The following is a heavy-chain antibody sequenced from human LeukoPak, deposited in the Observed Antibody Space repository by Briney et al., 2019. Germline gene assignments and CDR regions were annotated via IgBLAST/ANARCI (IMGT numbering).Heavy chain of an antibody. Sequence: PSQTLSLTCTVSGGSISSGSYYWSWIRQPAGKGLEWIGRIYTSGSTNYNPSLKSRVTISADTSKNQFSLKLSSVTAADTAVYYCARDGGYYDFWSGYYKGGYFDYWGQGTLVTVSP. V-gene: IGHV4-61*02. CDR3: ARDGGYYDFWSGYYKGGYFDY. CDR2: IYTSGST. J-gene: IGHJ4*02. CDR1: GGSISSGSYY. D-gene: IGHD3-3*01.